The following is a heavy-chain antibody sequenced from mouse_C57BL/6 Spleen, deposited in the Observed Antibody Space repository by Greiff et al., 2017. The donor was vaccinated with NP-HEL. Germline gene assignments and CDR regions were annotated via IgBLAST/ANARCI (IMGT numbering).Heavy chain of an antibody. CDR3: ARYYYGNHSNWYFDV. V-gene: IGHV1-80*01. J-gene: IGHJ1*03. CDR1: GYAFSSYW. CDR2: IYPGDGDT. Sequence: QVQLQQSGAELVKPGASVKISCKASGYAFSSYWMNWVKQRPGKGLEWIGQIYPGDGDTNYNGKFKGKATLTADKSSSTAYMQLSSLTSEDSAVYCCARYYYGNHSNWYFDVWGTGTTVTVSS. D-gene: IGHD2-1*01.